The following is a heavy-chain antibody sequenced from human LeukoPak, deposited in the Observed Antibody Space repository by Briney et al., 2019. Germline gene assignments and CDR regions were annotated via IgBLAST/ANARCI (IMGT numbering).Heavy chain of an antibody. CDR1: GFTLSDYY. CDR3: ARIWARAFDI. D-gene: IGHD3-16*01. Sequence: GGSPRLSCAASGFTLSDYYMSWIRQAPGKGLEWRSYISSSGSTIYYADSVRAGFTNSSDNAKNSLNLQMNSLRAEDTAVYYCARIWARAFDIWGQGTMITVSS. J-gene: IGHJ3*02. CDR2: ISSSGSTI. V-gene: IGHV3-11*04.